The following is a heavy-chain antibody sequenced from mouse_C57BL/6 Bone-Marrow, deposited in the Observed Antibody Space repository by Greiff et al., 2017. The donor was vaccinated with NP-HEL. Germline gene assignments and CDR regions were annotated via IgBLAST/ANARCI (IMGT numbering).Heavy chain of an antibody. V-gene: IGHV1-76*01. Sequence: QVQLQQSGAELVRPGASVKLSSKASGYTFTDYYINWVKQRPGQGLEWIARIYPGSGNTYYNEKFKGKATLTAEKSSSTAYMQLSSLTSEDSAVYFCARMGVHWYFDVWGTGTTVTVSS. CDR3: ARMGVHWYFDV. J-gene: IGHJ1*03. CDR1: GYTFTDYY. CDR2: IYPGSGNT.